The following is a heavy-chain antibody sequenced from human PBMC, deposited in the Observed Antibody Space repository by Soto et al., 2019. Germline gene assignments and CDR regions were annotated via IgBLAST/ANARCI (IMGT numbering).Heavy chain of an antibody. J-gene: IGHJ4*02. CDR3: AKDGYSGYATAYYFDY. CDR2: ISGNGGRT. Sequence: EVQLLESGGGLVQPGGSLRLSCVASGFPFSNYAMSWVRQAPGKGLEWVSVISGNGGRTHYADSVNGRVTISRDNSKNTLYLLMNRLRADDTAVYYCAKDGYSGYATAYYFDYWGQGTLVTVSS. CDR1: GFPFSNYA. V-gene: IGHV3-23*01. D-gene: IGHD5-12*01.